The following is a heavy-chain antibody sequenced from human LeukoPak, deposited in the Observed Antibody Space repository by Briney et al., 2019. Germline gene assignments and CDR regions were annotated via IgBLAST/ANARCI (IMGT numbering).Heavy chain of an antibody. Sequence: PETLSLTCTVSGGSISNNNYYWAWIRQPPGKGLECIGSIYYSGSPYYNPSLKSRVTISVDTSKNQFSLRLSSVTAADTAVYYCATWRTAKTGFDYWGQGTLVTVSS. CDR1: GGSISNNNYY. CDR2: IYYSGSP. D-gene: IGHD1-1*01. V-gene: IGHV4-39*01. J-gene: IGHJ4*02. CDR3: ATWRTAKTGFDY.